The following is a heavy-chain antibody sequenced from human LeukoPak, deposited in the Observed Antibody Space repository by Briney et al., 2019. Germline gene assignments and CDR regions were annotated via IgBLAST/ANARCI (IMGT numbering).Heavy chain of an antibody. CDR1: GFTFSSYA. Sequence: PGGSLRLSCAASGFTFSSYAMSWVRQAPGKGLEWVSAISGSGGSTYYADSVKGRFTISRDNSKNTLYLQMNSLRAEDTAVYYCARTRDGYDDGDAFDIWGQGTMVTVSS. CDR3: ARTRDGYDDGDAFDI. D-gene: IGHD5-24*01. V-gene: IGHV3-23*01. CDR2: ISGSGGST. J-gene: IGHJ3*02.